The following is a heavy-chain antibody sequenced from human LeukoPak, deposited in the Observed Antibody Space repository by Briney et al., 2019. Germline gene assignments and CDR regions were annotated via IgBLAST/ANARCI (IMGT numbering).Heavy chain of an antibody. CDR3: ARDRPPVGAFDY. J-gene: IGHJ4*02. CDR2: IYYSGST. CDR1: GGPISSGDYY. Sequence: SETLFLTCTVSGGPISSGDYYWSWIRQPPGKGLEWIGYIYYSGSTYYNPSLKSRVTISVDTSKNQFSLKLSSVTAADTAVYYCARDRPPVGAFDYWGQGTLVTVSS. D-gene: IGHD1-26*01. V-gene: IGHV4-30-4*08.